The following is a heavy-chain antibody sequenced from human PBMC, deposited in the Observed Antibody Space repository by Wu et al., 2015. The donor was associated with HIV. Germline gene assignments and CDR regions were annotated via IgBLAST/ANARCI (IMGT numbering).Heavy chain of an antibody. D-gene: IGHD3-22*01. CDR2: MNPNSGNT. CDR1: GYTFTSYD. J-gene: IGHJ3*02. Sequence: QVQLVQSGAEVKKPGASVKVSCKASGYTFTSYDINWVRQATGQGLEWMGWMNPNSGNTGYAQKFQGRVTMTRNTSISTAYMELSSLRSEDTAVYYCARVGYYYDSSGLLLRGAFDIWGQGTMVTVSS. V-gene: IGHV1-8*01. CDR3: ARVGYYYDSSGLLLRGAFDI.